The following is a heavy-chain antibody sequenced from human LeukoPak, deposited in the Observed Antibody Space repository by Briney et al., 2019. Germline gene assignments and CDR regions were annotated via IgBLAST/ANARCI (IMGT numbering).Heavy chain of an antibody. D-gene: IGHD3-10*01. J-gene: IGHJ4*02. CDR3: AREGFYYYGSGSYYQDY. Sequence: GGSLRLSCAASGFAFSSYWMSWVRQAPGKGLEWVASIKQDGSEKYYVDSVKGRFTISRDNSKNTLYLQMNSLRAEDTAVYYCAREGFYYYGSGSYYQDYWGQGTLVTVSS. CDR1: GFAFSSYW. CDR2: IKQDGSEK. V-gene: IGHV3-7*03.